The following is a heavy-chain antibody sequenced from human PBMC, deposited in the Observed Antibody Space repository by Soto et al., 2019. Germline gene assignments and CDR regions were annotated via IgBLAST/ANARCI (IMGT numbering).Heavy chain of an antibody. CDR2: IYYSGST. Sequence: PSETLSLTCTVSGGSISSGGYYWSWIRQHPGKGLEWIGYIYYSGSTYYNPSLKSRVTISVDTPKNQFSLKLSSVTAADTAVYYCASQYYYDSSGYSAPYGMDVWGQGTTVTVSS. J-gene: IGHJ6*02. D-gene: IGHD3-22*01. CDR1: GGSISSGGYY. V-gene: IGHV4-31*03. CDR3: ASQYYYDSSGYSAPYGMDV.